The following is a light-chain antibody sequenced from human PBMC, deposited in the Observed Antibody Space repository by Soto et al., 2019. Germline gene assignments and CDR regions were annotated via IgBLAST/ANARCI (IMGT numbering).Light chain of an antibody. CDR2: DVS. Sequence: QSVLTQPRSVSGSPGQSVTISCTGTSSDVGGYNYVSWYQQHPGKAPKLMIYDVSKRPSGVPDRFSGSKSGNTASLTISGLQAEDEADYYCCSYAGSYTVVFGGGPSSPS. CDR1: SSDVGGYNY. J-gene: IGLJ2*01. V-gene: IGLV2-11*01. CDR3: CSYAGSYTVV.